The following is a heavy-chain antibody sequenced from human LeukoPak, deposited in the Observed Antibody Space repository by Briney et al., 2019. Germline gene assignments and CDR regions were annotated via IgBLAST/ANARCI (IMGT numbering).Heavy chain of an antibody. D-gene: IGHD6-13*01. CDR2: ISHDGIIQ. CDR1: GFTFSSYA. Sequence: GGSLRLSCAASGFTFSSYAMHWVRQAPGKGLEWVAAISHDGIIQHYPDSVRGRFTISRDNSRNTLYLQMDSLRTEDTAIYYCARDSGGSRPHIAATPTGDYWGQGTLVTVSS. J-gene: IGHJ4*02. CDR3: ARDSGGSRPHIAATPTGDY. V-gene: IGHV3-30*04.